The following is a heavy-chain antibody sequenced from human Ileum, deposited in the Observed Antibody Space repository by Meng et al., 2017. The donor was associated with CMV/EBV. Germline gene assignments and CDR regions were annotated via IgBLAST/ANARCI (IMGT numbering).Heavy chain of an antibody. D-gene: IGHD4-17*01. V-gene: IGHV4-4*02. CDR1: GDSISSRIW. J-gene: IGHJ4*02. CDR3: AREGVGDSLLY. CDR2: IHHSGGT. Sequence: LTCAVSGDSISSRIWWIWVRQPPGKGLEWIREIHHSGGTHYNPSLKSRVTISLDKSKNQFSLDLNSVTAADTAVYYCAREGVGDSLLYWGQGTLVTVSS.